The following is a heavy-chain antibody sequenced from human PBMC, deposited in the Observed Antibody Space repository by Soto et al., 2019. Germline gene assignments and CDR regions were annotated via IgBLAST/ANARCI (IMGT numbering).Heavy chain of an antibody. CDR1: GGTFSSYA. Sequence: GASVKVSCKASGGTFSSYAISWVRQAPGQGLEWMGGIIPIFGTANYAQKFQGRVTITADESTSTAYMELSSLRSDDTPVYYCARATLASSGLGYWGQGTLVTVSS. V-gene: IGHV1-69*13. D-gene: IGHD6-19*01. CDR2: IIPIFGTA. CDR3: ARATLASSGLGY. J-gene: IGHJ4*02.